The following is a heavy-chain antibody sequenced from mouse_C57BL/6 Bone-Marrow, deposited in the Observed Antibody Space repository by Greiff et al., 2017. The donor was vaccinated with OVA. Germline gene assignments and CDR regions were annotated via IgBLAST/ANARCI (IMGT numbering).Heavy chain of an antibody. CDR3: ARHDYYGSSYGEAMDY. CDR1: GFTFSSYG. Sequence: EVNVVESGGDLVKPGGSLKLSCAASGFTFSSYGMSWVRQTPDKRLEWVATISSGGSYTYYPDSVKGRFTISRDNAKNTLYLQMSSLKSEDTAMYYCARHDYYGSSYGEAMDYWGQGTSVTVSS. CDR2: ISSGGSYT. D-gene: IGHD1-1*01. V-gene: IGHV5-6*01. J-gene: IGHJ4*01.